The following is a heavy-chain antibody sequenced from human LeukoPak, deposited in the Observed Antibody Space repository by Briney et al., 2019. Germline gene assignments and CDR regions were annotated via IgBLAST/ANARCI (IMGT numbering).Heavy chain of an antibody. D-gene: IGHD1-26*01. V-gene: IGHV1-24*01. Sequence: ASVKVSCKVSGYTLTELSMHWVRQAPGKGLEWMGGFDPEDGETIYAQKFQGRVTVTEDTSTDTAYMELSSLRSEDTAVYYCATTLGGSYRYWYFDLWGRGTLVTVSS. CDR3: ATTLGGSYRYWYFDL. CDR2: FDPEDGET. CDR1: GYTLTELS. J-gene: IGHJ2*01.